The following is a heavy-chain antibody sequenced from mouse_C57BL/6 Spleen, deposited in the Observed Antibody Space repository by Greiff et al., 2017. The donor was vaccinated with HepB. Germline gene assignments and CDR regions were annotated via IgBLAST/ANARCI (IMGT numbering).Heavy chain of an antibody. J-gene: IGHJ2*01. D-gene: IGHD1-1*01. CDR3: AKNWYYGSSVFDY. CDR1: GFSLTSYG. CDR2: IWRGGST. Sequence: VQLQESGPGLVQPSQSLSITCTVSGFSLTSYGVHWVRQSPGKGLEWLGVIWRGGSTDYNAAFMSRLSITKDNSKSQVFFKMNSLQADDTAIYYSAKNWYYGSSVFDYWGQGTTLTVSS. V-gene: IGHV2-5*01.